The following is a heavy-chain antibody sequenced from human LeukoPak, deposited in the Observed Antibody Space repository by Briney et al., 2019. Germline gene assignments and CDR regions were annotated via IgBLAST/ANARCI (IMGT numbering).Heavy chain of an antibody. J-gene: IGHJ4*02. CDR3: ARLSNYGGHSGDGY. D-gene: IGHD4-23*01. V-gene: IGHV4-39*01. Sequence: SETLSLTCTVSGGATSSSNYYWAWIRQPPGKGLEWLGSIFYSGTTHYSPSLKSRVTISVDTSKNQFSLKLTSVTAADTAVYYCARLSNYGGHSGDGYWGQGTLVTVSS. CDR2: IFYSGTT. CDR1: GGATSSSNYY.